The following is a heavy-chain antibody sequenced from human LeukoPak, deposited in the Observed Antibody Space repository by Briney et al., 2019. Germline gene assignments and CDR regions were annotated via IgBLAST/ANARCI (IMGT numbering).Heavy chain of an antibody. J-gene: IGHJ4*02. CDR1: GCTFSSYA. V-gene: IGHV3-64D*06. Sequence: GGSLRLSCSASGCTFSSYAMHWVRQAPGKGLECVSAITGDGGRTYYADSVQGRFTISRDNSKNTLYLQMNSLRAEDTAVYYCVKDPFYAGNPLSYFDYWGQGTLVTVSS. D-gene: IGHD4-23*01. CDR2: ITGDGGRT. CDR3: VKDPFYAGNPLSYFDY.